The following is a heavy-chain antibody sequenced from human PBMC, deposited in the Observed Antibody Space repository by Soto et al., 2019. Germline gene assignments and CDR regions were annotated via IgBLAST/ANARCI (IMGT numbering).Heavy chain of an antibody. V-gene: IGHV4-31*03. Sequence: QVQLQESGPGLVKPSQTLSLTCTVSGGSISSGGYYWSWIRQHPGKGLEWFGYIYYSGSTYYNLSLKSRFTISVDTSKNQFSLKLSSVTAADTAVYYCARQRITMVRGGLYYYYGMDVWGQGTTVTVSS. D-gene: IGHD3-10*01. J-gene: IGHJ6*02. CDR3: ARQRITMVRGGLYYYYGMDV. CDR1: GGSISSGGYY. CDR2: IYYSGST.